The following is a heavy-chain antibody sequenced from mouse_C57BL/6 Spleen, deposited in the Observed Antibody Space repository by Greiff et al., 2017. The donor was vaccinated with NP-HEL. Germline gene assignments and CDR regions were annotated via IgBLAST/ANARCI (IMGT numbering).Heavy chain of an antibody. CDR1: GYTFTSYW. V-gene: IGHV1-72*01. J-gene: IGHJ1*03. CDR3: ARKERDKDWYFDV. D-gene: IGHD3-3*01. Sequence: QVQLQQPGAELVKPGASVKMSCKASGYTFTSYWITWVKQRPGQGLEWIGRIDPNSGGTKYNEKFKSKATLTVDKPSSTAYMQLSSLTSEDSAVYYCARKERDKDWYFDVWGTGTTVTVSS. CDR2: IDPNSGGT.